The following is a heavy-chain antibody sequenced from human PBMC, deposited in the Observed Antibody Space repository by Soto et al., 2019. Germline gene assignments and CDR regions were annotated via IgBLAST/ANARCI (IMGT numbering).Heavy chain of an antibody. J-gene: IGHJ4*02. CDR1: GFTFSGFD. V-gene: IGHV3-13*01. CDR2: IGTAGDT. CDR3: AKSQEIGTHFFGS. Sequence: PGGSLRLSCEASGFTFSGFDMHWVRQPTGKGLEWVSSIGTAGDTHYAVSVKGRFTISRDNAKNSLSLQMNSLRAGDMAVYFCAKSQEIGTHFFGSRGQGTQVTVSS. D-gene: IGHD6-13*01.